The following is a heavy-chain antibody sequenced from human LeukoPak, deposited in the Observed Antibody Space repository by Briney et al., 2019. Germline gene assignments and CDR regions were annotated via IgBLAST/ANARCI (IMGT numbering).Heavy chain of an antibody. V-gene: IGHV4-59*01. J-gene: IGHJ6*02. D-gene: IGHD6-13*01. CDR3: ARDPLRSTWSIYYNALDV. Sequence: SETLSLTCTVSGASISSYYWSWIRQPPGKGLEWIGYIYYSGSTNYNPSLKSRVTISVDTSKNQFSLRLSSVTAADTAVYYCARDPLRSTWSIYYNALDVWGQGTTVTVSS. CDR1: GASISSYY. CDR2: IYYSGST.